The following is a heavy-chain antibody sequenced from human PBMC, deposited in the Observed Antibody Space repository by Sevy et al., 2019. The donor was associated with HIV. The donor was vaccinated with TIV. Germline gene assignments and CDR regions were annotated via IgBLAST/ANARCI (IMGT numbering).Heavy chain of an antibody. J-gene: IGHJ6*02. V-gene: IGHV3-30*18. CDR1: GFTFSSYG. CDR2: ISYEGSNK. Sequence: GGSLRLSCAASGFTFSSYGMHWVRQAPGKGLEWVAVISYEGSNKYYADSVKGRFTISRDNSKNTLYLQMNSLRAEDTAVYYCAKDLTIFGVVYGMDVWGQGTTVTVSS. D-gene: IGHD3-3*01. CDR3: AKDLTIFGVVYGMDV.